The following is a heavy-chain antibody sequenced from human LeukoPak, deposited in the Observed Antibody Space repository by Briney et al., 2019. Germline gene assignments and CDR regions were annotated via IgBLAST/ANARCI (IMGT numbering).Heavy chain of an antibody. Sequence: GRSLRLSCAVSGFTFSSYGMHWVRQAPGKGLEWVAIIWYDGSNEDYADSVKGRFTISRDNSKNTLYLQMNSLRAEDTAVYYCATETRDRNFDYWGQGTLVTVSS. CDR2: IWYDGSNE. D-gene: IGHD2-15*01. V-gene: IGHV3-33*01. J-gene: IGHJ4*02. CDR1: GFTFSSYG. CDR3: ATETRDRNFDY.